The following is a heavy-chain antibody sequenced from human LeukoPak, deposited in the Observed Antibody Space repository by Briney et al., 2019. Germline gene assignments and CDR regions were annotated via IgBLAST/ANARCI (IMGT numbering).Heavy chain of an antibody. Sequence: GGSLRLSCAASGFTFSSYAMSWVRQAPGKGLECVSAISGSGGSTYYADSVKGRFTISRDNSKNTLYLQMNSLRAEDTAVYYCAKVVVVTNKFDYWGQGTLVTVSS. CDR2: ISGSGGST. D-gene: IGHD2-21*01. CDR3: AKVVVVTNKFDY. V-gene: IGHV3-23*01. CDR1: GFTFSSYA. J-gene: IGHJ4*02.